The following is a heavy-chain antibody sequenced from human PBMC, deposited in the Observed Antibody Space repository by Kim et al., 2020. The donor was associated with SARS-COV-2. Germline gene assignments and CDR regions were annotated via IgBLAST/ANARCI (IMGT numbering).Heavy chain of an antibody. CDR2: I. V-gene: IGHV3-48*02. J-gene: IGHJ4*02. D-gene: IGHD1-26*01. CDR3: AKDRSYLFDY. Sequence: IFYADSVRGRFTISRDNARNSQYLQMNSLRDEDTAVYYCAKDRSYLFDYWGQGTLVTASS.